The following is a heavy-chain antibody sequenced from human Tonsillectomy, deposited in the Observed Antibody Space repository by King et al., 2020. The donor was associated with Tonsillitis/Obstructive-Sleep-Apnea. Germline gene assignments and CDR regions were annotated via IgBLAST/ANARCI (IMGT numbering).Heavy chain of an antibody. CDR2: ISWNGYSM. V-gene: IGHV3-9*01. J-gene: IGHJ4*02. CDR3: AKDSTKTWNYGTPRDY. CDR1: GFTFDAYA. D-gene: IGHD1-7*01. Sequence: VQLVESGGGLVQPGRSLRLSCAASGFTFDAYALHWVRQAPGKGLEWVSGISWNGYSMGYADSVKGRFTISRDNAKNSLYLQMNSLRGEDAALYYCAKDSTKTWNYGTPRDYWGQGTLVSVSS.